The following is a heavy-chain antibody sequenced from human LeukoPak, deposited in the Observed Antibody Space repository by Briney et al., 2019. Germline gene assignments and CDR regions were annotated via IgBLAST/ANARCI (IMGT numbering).Heavy chain of an antibody. CDR1: GFTFSSYG. CDR3: ARGSFYAPYGMDV. Sequence: GGSLRLSCAASGFTFSSYGMHWVRQAPGKGLEWVAVISYDGSNKYYADSVKGRFTISRDNSKNTLYLQMNSLRAEDTAVYYCARGSFYAPYGMDVWGQGTTVTVSS. J-gene: IGHJ6*02. CDR2: ISYDGSNK. D-gene: IGHD3-16*01. V-gene: IGHV3-30*03.